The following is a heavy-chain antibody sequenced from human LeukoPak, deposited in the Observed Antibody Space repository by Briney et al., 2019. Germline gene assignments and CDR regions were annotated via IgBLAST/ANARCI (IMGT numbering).Heavy chain of an antibody. D-gene: IGHD2-2*03. Sequence: GGSLRLSCAASGFTFSSYWMSRVRQAPGKGLEWVANTKQDGSEKYYVDSVKGRFTISRDNSKNTLYLQMNSLRAEDTAVYYCAKIVDIVVVPAAFPDYWGQGTLVTVSS. CDR3: AKIVDIVVVPAAFPDY. J-gene: IGHJ4*02. V-gene: IGHV3-7*03. CDR1: GFTFSSYW. CDR2: TKQDGSEK.